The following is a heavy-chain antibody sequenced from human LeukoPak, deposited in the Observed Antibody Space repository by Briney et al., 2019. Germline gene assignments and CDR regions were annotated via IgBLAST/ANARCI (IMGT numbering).Heavy chain of an antibody. CDR3: AKERDAKGYFDY. Sequence: GGSLRLSCPASGFSFSTYAMSWVRQAPGQGREWVSAISGSGKTYYPDSVKGRFTISRDNSKNTLFLQMNGLRSEDPAVYYCAKERDAKGYFDYWGQGTVVTVSS. J-gene: IGHJ4*02. CDR1: GFSFSTYA. V-gene: IGHV3-23*01. CDR2: ISGSGKT.